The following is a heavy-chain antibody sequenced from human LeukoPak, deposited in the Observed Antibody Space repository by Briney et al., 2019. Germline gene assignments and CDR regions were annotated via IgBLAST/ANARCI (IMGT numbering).Heavy chain of an antibody. Sequence: GGSLRLSCAASGFTFSSYEMNWVRQAPGKGLEWVSYISSGSTIYDADSVKGRFTISRDNAKNSLYLQMNSLRAEDTAVYYCAREIIAGAGAPFDYGGQEPLVTVPS. CDR2: ISSGSTI. D-gene: IGHD1-26*01. CDR3: AREIIAGAGAPFDY. CDR1: GFTFSSYE. V-gene: IGHV3-48*03. J-gene: IGHJ4*02.